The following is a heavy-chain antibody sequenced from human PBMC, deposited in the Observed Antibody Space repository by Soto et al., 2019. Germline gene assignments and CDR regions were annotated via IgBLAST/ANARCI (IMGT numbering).Heavy chain of an antibody. V-gene: IGHV3-23*01. CDR2: ISGSGGST. D-gene: IGHD2-2*01. CDR1: GFTFSSYA. J-gene: IGHJ4*02. Sequence: GSLRLSCAASGFTFSSYAMSWVRQAPGKGLEWVSAISGSGGSTYYAAPVKGRFTISRDDSKNTLYLQMNSLKTEDTAVYYCTTDPDIVVVPAALSPGVWGQGTLVTVSS. CDR3: TTDPDIVVVPAALSPGV.